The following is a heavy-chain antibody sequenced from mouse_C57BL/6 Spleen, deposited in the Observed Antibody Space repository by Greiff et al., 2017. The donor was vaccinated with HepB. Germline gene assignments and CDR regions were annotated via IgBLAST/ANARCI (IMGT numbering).Heavy chain of an antibody. CDR2: IDPETGGT. CDR3: TISLEYYAMDY. J-gene: IGHJ4*01. V-gene: IGHV1-15*01. Sequence: VQLQQSGAELVRPGASVTLSCKASGHTFTDYEMHWVKQTPGHGLEWIGAIDPETGGTAYNQKFKGKAILTADKSSSTAYMELRSLTSEDSAVYYCTISLEYYAMDYWGQGTSVTVSS. CDR1: GHTFTDYE.